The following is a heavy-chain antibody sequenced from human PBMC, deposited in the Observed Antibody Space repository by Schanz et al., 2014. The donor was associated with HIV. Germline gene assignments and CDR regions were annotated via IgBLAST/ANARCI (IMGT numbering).Heavy chain of an antibody. CDR1: GFTFSSYG. CDR2: ISDDGNDK. D-gene: IGHD5-12*01. Sequence: QVQLVESGGGVVQPGRSLRLSCAASGFTFSSYGMHWVRQAPGKGLEWVAVISDDGNDKYYADSVKGRFTISRDNSKNTLYLQMSSLRPEDTAVYYCARVPYSFNAYDMDVWGQGTTVTVSS. V-gene: IGHV3-30*03. J-gene: IGHJ6*02. CDR3: ARVPYSFNAYDMDV.